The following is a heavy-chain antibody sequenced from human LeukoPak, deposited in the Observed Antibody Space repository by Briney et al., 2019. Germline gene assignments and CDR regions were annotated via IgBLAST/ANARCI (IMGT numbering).Heavy chain of an antibody. J-gene: IGHJ4*02. CDR2: INSDGSST. V-gene: IGHV3-74*01. CDR3: ARKAAGLTFDY. CDR1: GFTLRSYW. Sequence: SGGSLRLSCAASGFTLRSYWMHWVRQAPGKGLVWVSRINSDGSSTNYADSVKGRFTISRGNAENTLYLQMNSLRAEDTAVYYCARKAAGLTFDYWGQGTLVTVSS. D-gene: IGHD6-13*01.